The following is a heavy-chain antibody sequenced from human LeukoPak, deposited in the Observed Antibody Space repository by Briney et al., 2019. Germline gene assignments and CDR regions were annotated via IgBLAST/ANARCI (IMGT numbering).Heavy chain of an antibody. Sequence: GGSLRLSCAASGFNFSNYIMNWVRQAPGKGLEWVSTLKGGGDSTYYADSVRGRFTISRDNYKNTLYLEMHSLRADDTAVYYCARGVDIVCFDYWGQGTLVSVSS. D-gene: IGHD5-12*01. CDR1: GFNFSNYI. J-gene: IGHJ4*02. CDR3: ARGVDIVCFDY. V-gene: IGHV3-23*01. CDR2: LKGGGDST.